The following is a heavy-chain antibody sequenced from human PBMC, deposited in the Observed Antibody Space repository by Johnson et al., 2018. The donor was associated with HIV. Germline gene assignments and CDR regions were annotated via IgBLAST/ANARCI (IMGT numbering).Heavy chain of an antibody. D-gene: IGHD3-22*01. CDR3: TRGLDYYDSTGFRSASFDI. V-gene: IGHV3-7*01. CDR1: GFTFSNHH. J-gene: IGHJ3*02. CDR2: INQDGSDK. Sequence: VQLVESGGGVVQPGRSLRLSCAASGFTFSNHHMTWVRQAPGKGLEWVANINQDGSDKYYVDSVKGRFLISSDNSKNALYLQMNSLRAEDTAVYYCTRGLDYYDSTGFRSASFDIWGQGTMVIVSP.